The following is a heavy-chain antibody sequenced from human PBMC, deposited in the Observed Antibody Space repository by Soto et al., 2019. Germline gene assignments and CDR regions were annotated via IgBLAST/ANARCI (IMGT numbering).Heavy chain of an antibody. D-gene: IGHD2-21*01. V-gene: IGHV1-69*01. CDR2: IIPLFGTA. J-gene: IGHJ3*02. Sequence: QVQLVQSGAEVKDPGSSVKVSCKASGDTFINNAINWVRQAPGQGLEWVGGIIPLFGTADYAQRFQGRVTITADEPSSTVYMEMSSLTSGDTATYYCARGIRVLLSYRGCDIWGQGTMVTVSS. CDR1: GDTFINNA. CDR3: ARGIRVLLSYRGCDI.